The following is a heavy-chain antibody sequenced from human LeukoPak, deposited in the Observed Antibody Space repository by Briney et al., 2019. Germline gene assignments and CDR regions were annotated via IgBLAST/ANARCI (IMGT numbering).Heavy chain of an antibody. D-gene: IGHD2-2*02. V-gene: IGHV3-30*02. CDR2: IRYDGSNK. CDR1: GFTFSSYG. CDR3: AKEYCSSTSCYNEIDY. J-gene: IGHJ4*02. Sequence: GGSLRLSCAASGFTFSSYGMHWFRQAPGKGLEWVAFIRYDGSNKYYADSVKGRFTISRDNSKNTLYLQMNSLRAEDTAVYYCAKEYCSSTSCYNEIDYWGQGTLVTVSS.